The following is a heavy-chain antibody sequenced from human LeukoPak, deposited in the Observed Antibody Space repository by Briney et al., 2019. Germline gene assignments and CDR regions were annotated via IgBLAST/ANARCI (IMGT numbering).Heavy chain of an antibody. Sequence: GGFLRLSCAASGFTFSSYAMNWVRQAPGKGLEWVSSISSSSSYIYYADSVKGRFTISRDNAKNSLYLQMNSLRAEDTAVYYCAREGIDENWFDPWGQGTLVTVSS. J-gene: IGHJ5*02. D-gene: IGHD1-14*01. V-gene: IGHV3-21*01. CDR3: AREGIDENWFDP. CDR2: ISSSSSYI. CDR1: GFTFSSYA.